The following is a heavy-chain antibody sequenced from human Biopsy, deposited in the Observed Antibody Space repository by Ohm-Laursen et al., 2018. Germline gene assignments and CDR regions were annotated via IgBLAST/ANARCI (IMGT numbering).Heavy chain of an antibody. J-gene: IGHJ6*02. CDR1: GGTLSKYA. CDR3: ARTGTYYHDSSLYYFYGPDL. D-gene: IGHD3-22*01. CDR2: IIAPSGTT. Sequence: ASVKVSCKTFGGTLSKYAMSWVRQAPGQGLEWLGVIIAPSGTTNNAQRFQGRLSITADESATSVYMELSSLTSEDTAVYYCARTGTYYHDSSLYYFYGPDLWGQGSTVTVSS. V-gene: IGHV1-69*13.